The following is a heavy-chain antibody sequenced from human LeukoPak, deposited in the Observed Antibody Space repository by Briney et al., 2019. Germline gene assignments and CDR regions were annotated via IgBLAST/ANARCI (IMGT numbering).Heavy chain of an antibody. V-gene: IGHV3-7*01. D-gene: IGHD2-2*01. CDR1: GFTLSSYW. Sequence: GGSLRPSCAASGFTLSSYWMSWVRQAPGKGLEWVANMKQDGSEKYYVDSVKGRFTISRDNAKNSLYLQMNSLRAEDTAVYYCARDDCSSISCYHNWFDPWGQGTLVTVSS. CDR2: MKQDGSEK. CDR3: ARDDCSSISCYHNWFDP. J-gene: IGHJ5*02.